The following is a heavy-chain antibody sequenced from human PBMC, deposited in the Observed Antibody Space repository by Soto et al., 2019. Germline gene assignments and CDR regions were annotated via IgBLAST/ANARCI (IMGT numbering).Heavy chain of an antibody. Sequence: GGSLRLSCAASGFTFDDYGMSWVRQAPGKGLEWVSGINWNGGSTGYADSVKGRFTISRDNAKNSLYLQMNSLRAEDTALYHWARDRGSTWYGDYYYYMDVWGKGTTVTVSS. V-gene: IGHV3-20*01. CDR3: ARDRGSTWYGDYYYYMDV. D-gene: IGHD6-13*01. CDR2: INWNGGST. J-gene: IGHJ6*03. CDR1: GFTFDDYG.